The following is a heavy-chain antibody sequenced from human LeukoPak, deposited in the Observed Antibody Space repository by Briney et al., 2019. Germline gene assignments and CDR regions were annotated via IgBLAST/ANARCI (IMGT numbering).Heavy chain of an antibody. D-gene: IGHD3-10*01. CDR1: GYDFTSYW. V-gene: IGHV5-51*01. J-gene: IGHJ4*02. CDR3: ARQSRDGSKTRGYYFDY. CDR2: IYPGDSDT. Sequence: GESLKISCKGSGYDFTSYWIGWVRQMPGKGLEWMGIIYPGDSDTRYSPSFQGQVTISADKSISTVYLQWSSLKASDTAMYYCARQSRDGSKTRGYYFDYWGQGTLVTVSS.